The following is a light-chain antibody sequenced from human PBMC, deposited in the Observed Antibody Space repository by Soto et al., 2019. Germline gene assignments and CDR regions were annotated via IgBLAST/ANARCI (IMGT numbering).Light chain of an antibody. J-gene: IGKJ1*01. V-gene: IGKV3-20*01. CDR3: QVYGSSPPWT. Sequence: EIVLTQSPGTLSLSPGERATLSCRASQRFSSSQLAWYQQKPGQAPTLVIYDASTRATGIPDRFSGSGSGTDFTLTISRLEAEDFAVYHCQVYGSSPPWTFGQGTKVEIK. CDR2: DAS. CDR1: QRFSSSQ.